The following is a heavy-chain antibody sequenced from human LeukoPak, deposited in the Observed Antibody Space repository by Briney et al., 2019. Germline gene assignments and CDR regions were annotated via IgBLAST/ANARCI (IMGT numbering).Heavy chain of an antibody. Sequence: GGSLRLSCAASGFTFRSYWMSWVRQAPGKGLEWVANIKQDGNERYSVDSVKGRFTISRDNAKNSLYLQMNSLRAEDTAVYYCTREYYYGSGSYYAGYWGQGTLVTVSS. CDR2: IKQDGNER. J-gene: IGHJ4*02. CDR1: GFTFRSYW. CDR3: TREYYYGSGSYYAGY. V-gene: IGHV3-7*04. D-gene: IGHD3-10*01.